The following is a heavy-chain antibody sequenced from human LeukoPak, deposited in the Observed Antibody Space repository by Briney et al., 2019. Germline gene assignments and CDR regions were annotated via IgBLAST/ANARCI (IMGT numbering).Heavy chain of an antibody. V-gene: IGHV3-30*04. J-gene: IGHJ4*02. D-gene: IGHD6-19*01. CDR3: ARGYSSGWYLGDYFDY. CDR2: ISYDGSNK. CDR1: GFTFSSYA. Sequence: GRSLRLSCAASGFTFSSYAMHWVRQAPGKGLEWVAVISYDGSNKYYADSVKGRFTISRDNSKNTLYLQMSSLRAEDTAVYYCARGYSSGWYLGDYFDYWGQGTLVTVSS.